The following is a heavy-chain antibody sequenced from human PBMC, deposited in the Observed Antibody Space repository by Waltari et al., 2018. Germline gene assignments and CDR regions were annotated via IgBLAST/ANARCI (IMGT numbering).Heavy chain of an antibody. CDR1: GLPFGTYS. J-gene: IGHJ4*02. Sequence: EVQLLASGGGVIQPGVPLRLPCLASGLPFGTYSMSWTRQAPGKGLEAVANISYSSFHIFYADSVKGRFTISRDNSENTLYLQMNSLRADDTAVYYCAKYIAGGGDRQYDSWGQGTLVTVSS. V-gene: IGHV3-23*01. CDR3: AKYIAGGGDRQYDS. CDR2: ISYSSFHI. D-gene: IGHD2-15*01.